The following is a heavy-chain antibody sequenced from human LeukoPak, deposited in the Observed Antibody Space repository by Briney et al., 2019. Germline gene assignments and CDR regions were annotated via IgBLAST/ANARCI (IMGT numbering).Heavy chain of an antibody. CDR1: GYTFTGYY. V-gene: IGHV1-2*02. D-gene: IGHD4-11*01. CDR3: ARERGSAYSKPFDY. J-gene: IGHJ4*02. Sequence: ASVKVSCKASGYTFTGYYLHWVRQAPGQGLEWMGWINPNTGGTKYAQKFQGRVTMTRDMSTSTVYMELSSLRSEDTAVYYCARERGSAYSKPFDYWGQGTLVTVSS. CDR2: INPNTGGT.